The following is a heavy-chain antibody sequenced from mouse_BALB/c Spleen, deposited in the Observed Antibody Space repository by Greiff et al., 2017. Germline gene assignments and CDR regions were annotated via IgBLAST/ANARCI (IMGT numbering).Heavy chain of an antibody. D-gene: IGHD2-4*01. Sequence: QVQLKQSGAELVRPGTSVKVSCKASGYAFTNYLIEWVKQRPGQGLEWIGVINPGSGGTNYNEKFKGKATLTADKSSSTAYMQLSSLTSDDSAVYFCARMITTGSVYAMDYWGQGTSVTVSS. J-gene: IGHJ4*01. CDR1: GYAFTNYL. CDR2: INPGSGGT. CDR3: ARMITTGSVYAMDY. V-gene: IGHV1-54*01.